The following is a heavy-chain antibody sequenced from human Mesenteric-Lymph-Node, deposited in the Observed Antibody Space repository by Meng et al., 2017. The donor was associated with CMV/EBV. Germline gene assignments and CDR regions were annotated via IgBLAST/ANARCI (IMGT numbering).Heavy chain of an antibody. J-gene: IGHJ5*02. D-gene: IGHD3-16*01. V-gene: IGHV4-34*01. CDR3: ARNATGGGWFDP. CDR1: GGSFSGYY. CDR2: INHTGST. Sequence: SETLSLTCVVYGGSFSGYYWSWVRQPPGKGLEWIGEINHTGSTHYNPSVRSRVTMSVDTSKNLFSLELSYVTAAGTAVYYCARNATGGGWFDPWGQGTLVTVSS.